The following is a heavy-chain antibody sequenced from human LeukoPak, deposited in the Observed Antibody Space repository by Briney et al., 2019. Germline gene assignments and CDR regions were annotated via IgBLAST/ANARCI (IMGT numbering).Heavy chain of an antibody. CDR1: GYTFTSYY. J-gene: IGHJ4*02. V-gene: IGHV1-46*01. Sequence: ASVKVSCKASGYTFTSYYMHWVRQAPGQGLEWMGIINPSGGSTSYAQKFQGRVTMTRDTSTSTVYMELSSLRSEDTAVYYCARVGGVYYYDSSGYFDYWGQGTLVTVSS. CDR3: ARVGGVYYYDSSGYFDY. D-gene: IGHD3-22*01. CDR2: INPSGGST.